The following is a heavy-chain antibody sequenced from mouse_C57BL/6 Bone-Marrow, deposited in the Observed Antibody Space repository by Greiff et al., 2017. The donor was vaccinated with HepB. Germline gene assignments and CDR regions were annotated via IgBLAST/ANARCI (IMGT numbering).Heavy chain of an antibody. D-gene: IGHD2-4*01. CDR2: IYPGSGNT. J-gene: IGHJ3*01. V-gene: IGHV1-76*01. CDR1: GYTFTDYY. CDR3: ARNGYDYDLAWFAY. Sequence: QVQLKESGAELVRPGASVKLSCKASGYTFTDYYINWVKQRPGQGLEWIARIYPGSGNTYYNEKFKGKATLTAEKSSSTAYMQLSSLTSEDSAVYFCARNGYDYDLAWFAYWGQGTLVTVSA.